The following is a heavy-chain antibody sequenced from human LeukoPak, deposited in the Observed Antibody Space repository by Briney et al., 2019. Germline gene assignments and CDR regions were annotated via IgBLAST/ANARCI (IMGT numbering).Heavy chain of an antibody. V-gene: IGHV6-1*01. CDR2: TYYRSTWYN. J-gene: IGHJ5*02. Sequence: SQTLSLTCAISGDSVSSNSVTWNWIRQSPSRGLEWLGRTYYRSTWYNDYAVSVRGRITVNPDTSKNQFYLHLNSVTPEDTAVYYCARRLTQYDCFDPWGQGILVTVSS. D-gene: IGHD2-2*01. CDR1: GDSVSSNSVT. CDR3: ARRLTQYDCFDP.